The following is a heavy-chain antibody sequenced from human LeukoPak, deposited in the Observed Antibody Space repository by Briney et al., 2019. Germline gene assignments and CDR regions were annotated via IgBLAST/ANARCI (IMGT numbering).Heavy chain of an antibody. CDR3: ARVKRVLITTNDAFDI. J-gene: IGHJ3*02. Sequence: PSETLSLTCTVSGGSISSYSWSWIRQPPGKELEYIGYIYYSGSANYNPSLKSRVTISVDTSKNQFSLRLTSVTAADTAVYYCARVKRVLITTNDAFDIWGQGTMVTVSS. V-gene: IGHV4-59*01. CDR2: IYYSGSA. CDR1: GGSISSYS. D-gene: IGHD3-22*01.